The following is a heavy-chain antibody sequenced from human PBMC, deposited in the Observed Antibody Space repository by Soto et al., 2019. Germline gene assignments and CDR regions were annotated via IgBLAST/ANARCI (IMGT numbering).Heavy chain of an antibody. CDR1: GFTFSLSA. CDR3: ARGTEYDILTGCDF. J-gene: IGHJ4*02. V-gene: IGHV3-23*04. Sequence: EVQLVESGGGFVQPGESLRLSCAASGFTFSLSAMSWVRQAPGRGLEWVSSISGGGSSTDYAESVKGRFTISRDNYKNTVHLQMNSLRAEDTAVYYCARGTEYDILTGCDFWGLGALVTVSS. D-gene: IGHD3-9*01. CDR2: ISGGGSST.